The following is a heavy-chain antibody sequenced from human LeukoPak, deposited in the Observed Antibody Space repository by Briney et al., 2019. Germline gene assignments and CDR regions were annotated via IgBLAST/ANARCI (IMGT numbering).Heavy chain of an antibody. Sequence: GRSLSLLQDFCGFLYSESSTHGLRQAPGKGLEWVAVLWSDERVKYYADPVKGRFTISRDNSKKPVWMQMDSLTVEDTALYYCAKGGTDGSYSCIPRWGQGTLVIVSS. D-gene: IGHD1-26*01. J-gene: IGHJ4*02. CDR1: GFLYSESS. V-gene: IGHV3-33*08. CDR2: LWSDERVK. CDR3: AKGGTDGSYSCIPR.